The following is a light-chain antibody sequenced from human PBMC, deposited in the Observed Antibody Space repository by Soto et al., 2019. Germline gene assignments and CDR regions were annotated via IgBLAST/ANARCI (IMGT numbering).Light chain of an antibody. Sequence: QSALTQPRSVSGSPGQSVTISCTGTSSDVGDYNYVSWYQHHPGKAPKLMIYDVSKRPSGVPDRFSGSKSGNTASLTISGLQAEDEADYYCCSYAGSYTLVFGGGTQLTVL. CDR1: SSDVGDYNY. CDR3: CSYAGSYTLV. V-gene: IGLV2-11*01. CDR2: DVS. J-gene: IGLJ2*01.